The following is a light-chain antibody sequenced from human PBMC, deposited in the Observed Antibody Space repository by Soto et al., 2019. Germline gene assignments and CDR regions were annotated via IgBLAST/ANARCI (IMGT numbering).Light chain of an antibody. CDR1: SSDVGGYNY. Sequence: QSVLTQPPSASGSPGQSVTISCTGTSSDVGGYNYVSWYQQHPGKAPKLMIFEVTRRPSGVPDRFSGSKSGNTASLTVSGLQAEDEDDYYCRSYAGSNNFVFGSGTRSPS. V-gene: IGLV2-8*01. CDR3: RSYAGSNNFV. J-gene: IGLJ1*01. CDR2: EVT.